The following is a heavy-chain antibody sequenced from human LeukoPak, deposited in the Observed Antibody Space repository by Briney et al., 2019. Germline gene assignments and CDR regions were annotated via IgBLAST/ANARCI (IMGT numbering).Heavy chain of an antibody. CDR2: INPNSGGT. CDR1: GYTFTGYY. V-gene: IGHV1-2*02. D-gene: IGHD2-2*01. CDR3: ASRVVPAAPLLP. Sequence: ASVKVSCKASGYTFTGYYMHWLRQAPEQGLEWMGWINPNSGGTNYAQKFQGRVTMTRDTSISTAYMELSRLRSDDTAVYYCASRVVPAAPLLPWGQGTLVTVSS. J-gene: IGHJ5*02.